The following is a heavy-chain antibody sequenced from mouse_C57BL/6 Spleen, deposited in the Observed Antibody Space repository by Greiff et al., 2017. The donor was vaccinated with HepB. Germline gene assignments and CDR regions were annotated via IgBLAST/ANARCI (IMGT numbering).Heavy chain of an antibody. CDR2: INPNNGGT. CDR3: ARVDSNYFDY. V-gene: IGHV1-26*01. Sequence: EVQLQQSGPELVKPGASVKISCKASGYTFTDYYMNWVKQSHGKSLEWIGDINPNNGGTSYNQKFKGKATLTVDKSSSTDYMELRSLTSEDSAVYYCARVDSNYFDYWGQGTTLTVSS. J-gene: IGHJ2*01. D-gene: IGHD2-5*01. CDR1: GYTFTDYY.